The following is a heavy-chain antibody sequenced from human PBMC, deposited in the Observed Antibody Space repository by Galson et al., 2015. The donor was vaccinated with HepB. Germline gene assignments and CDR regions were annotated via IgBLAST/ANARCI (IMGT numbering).Heavy chain of an antibody. CDR1: GFTFGDYA. J-gene: IGHJ4*02. CDR3: TRGETTVVTPGDY. V-gene: IGHV3-49*04. CDR2: IRSKAYGGTT. Sequence: SLRLSCAASGFTFGDYAMSWVRQAPGKGLEWVGFIRSKAYGGTTEYAASVKGRFTISRDDSKSIAYLQMNSLKTEDTAVYYCTRGETTVVTPGDYWGQGTLVTVSS. D-gene: IGHD4-23*01.